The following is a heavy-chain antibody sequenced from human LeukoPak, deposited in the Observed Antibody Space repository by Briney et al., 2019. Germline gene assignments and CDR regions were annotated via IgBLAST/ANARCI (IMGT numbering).Heavy chain of an antibody. D-gene: IGHD3-22*01. CDR1: GFTFSSYA. V-gene: IGHV3-23*01. Sequence: PGGSLRLSSAASGFTFSSYAMSWVRQAPGKGLEWVSAISGSGGSTYYADSVKGRFTISRDNSKNTLYLQMNSLRAEDTAVYYCAKNSEKNYYDSSGYYFGPYYFDYWGQGTLVTVSS. CDR3: AKNSEKNYYDSSGYYFGPYYFDY. CDR2: ISGSGGST. J-gene: IGHJ4*02.